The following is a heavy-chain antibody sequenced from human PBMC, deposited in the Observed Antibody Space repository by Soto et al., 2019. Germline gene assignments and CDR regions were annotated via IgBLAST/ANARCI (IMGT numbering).Heavy chain of an antibody. CDR2: ISAYNGNT. CDR1: GYTFTSYG. CDR3: VRIAVIGGRFFDY. V-gene: IGHV1-18*01. Sequence: QVHLVQSGADVKIPGASVKVSCKASGYTFTSYGITWVRQAPGQGLEWMGWISAYNGNTNYAQKLQGRVTLTTDTSTGTAYMELRSLRSDDTALYYCVRIAVIGGRFFDYWGQGTLVTVSS. D-gene: IGHD6-19*01. J-gene: IGHJ4*02.